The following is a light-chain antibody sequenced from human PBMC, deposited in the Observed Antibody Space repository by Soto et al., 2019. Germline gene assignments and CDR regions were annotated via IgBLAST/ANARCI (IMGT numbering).Light chain of an antibody. CDR2: AAS. CDR1: QAISTW. CDR3: HQANSFAQT. V-gene: IGKV1D-12*01. Sequence: DIQMTQSPSSVSASVGDRVTITCRASQAISTWLAWYQQKPGKAPKLLIYAASNFQTGVPSRFSGNGSGTDFTLTVSSLQHEDFATYYCHQANSFAQTFGQGTKVDIK. J-gene: IGKJ1*01.